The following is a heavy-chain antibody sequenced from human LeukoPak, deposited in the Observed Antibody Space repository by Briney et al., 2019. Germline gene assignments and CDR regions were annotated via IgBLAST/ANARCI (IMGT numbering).Heavy chain of an antibody. V-gene: IGHV4-39*02. J-gene: IGHJ6*03. CDR3: ARDPYSGTYGDTYYYYMDV. Sequence: SETLSLTCTVSGGSISSNSYYWGWIRQPPGKGLEWIGSIYSNESTYYNPSLKSRVTISVDTSKNQFSLKLSSVTAADTAVYFCARDPYSGTYGDTYYYYMDVWGKGTTVTISS. CDR1: GGSISSNSYY. CDR2: IYSNEST. D-gene: IGHD1-26*01.